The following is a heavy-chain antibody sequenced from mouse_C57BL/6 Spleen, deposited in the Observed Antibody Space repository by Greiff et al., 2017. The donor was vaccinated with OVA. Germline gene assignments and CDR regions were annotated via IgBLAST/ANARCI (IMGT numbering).Heavy chain of an antibody. CDR1: GYAFSSYW. Sequence: VKLVESGAELVKPGASVKISCKASGYAFSSYWMNWVKQRPGKGLEWIGQIYPGDGDTNYNGKFKGKATLTADKSSSTAYMQLSSLTSEDSAVYFCAREGNQYYFDYWGQGTTLTVSS. V-gene: IGHV1-80*01. CDR3: AREGNQYYFDY. J-gene: IGHJ2*01. CDR2: IYPGDGDT.